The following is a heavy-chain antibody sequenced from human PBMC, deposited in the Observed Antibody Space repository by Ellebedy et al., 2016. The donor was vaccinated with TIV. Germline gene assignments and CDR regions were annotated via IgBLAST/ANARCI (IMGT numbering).Heavy chain of an antibody. CDR1: GFTVSSNY. J-gene: IGHJ4*02. Sequence: PGGSLRLSCAASGFTVSSNYLSWVRQAPGKGLEWVSVIYSGGSTYYADSVKGRFTISRDNSKNTLYLQMNSLRAEDTAVYYCARDRVRGVHYYGDDWGQGTLVTVSS. CDR2: IYSGGST. CDR3: ARDRVRGVHYYGDD. V-gene: IGHV3-66*01. D-gene: IGHD3-10*01.